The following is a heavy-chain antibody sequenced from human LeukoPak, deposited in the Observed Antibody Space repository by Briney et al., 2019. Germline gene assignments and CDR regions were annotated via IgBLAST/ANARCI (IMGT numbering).Heavy chain of an antibody. D-gene: IGHD3-10*01. CDR2: INTDGSIT. CDR1: GFTFSSYS. J-gene: IGHJ4*02. V-gene: IGHV3-74*01. Sequence: GGSLRLSCAASGFTFSSYSMNWVRQAPGKGLVWVSRINTDGSITNYADSVKGRFSISRDNAKNTLYLQMSSLRAEDTAVYYCARDRGPRTGFMVREAYDYWGQGTLVTVSS. CDR3: ARDRGPRTGFMVREAYDY.